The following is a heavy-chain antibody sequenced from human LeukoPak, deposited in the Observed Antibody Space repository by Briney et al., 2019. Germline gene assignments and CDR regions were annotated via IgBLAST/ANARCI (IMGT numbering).Heavy chain of an antibody. CDR2: IYYSGRT. Sequence: PSETLSLTCSVSGDSVSRSDSYWDWIRQPPGKGLEWIGTIYYSGRTYYSPSLKGRVTMSVAPSNNQFSLSLRSVTAADTAIYYCARQRYYDGSGYLEWGQGTLLSVSS. CDR1: GDSVSRSDSY. D-gene: IGHD3-22*01. V-gene: IGHV4-39*01. CDR3: ARQRYYDGSGYLE. J-gene: IGHJ1*01.